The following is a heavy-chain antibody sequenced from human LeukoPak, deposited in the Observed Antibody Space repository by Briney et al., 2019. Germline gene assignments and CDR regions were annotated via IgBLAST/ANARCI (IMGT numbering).Heavy chain of an antibody. CDR1: GGSISSSSYY. V-gene: IGHV4-39*07. CDR3: ARDNGSGSYYRAGGYYYYGMDV. J-gene: IGHJ6*04. Sequence: SETLSLTCTVSGGSISSSSYYWGWIRQPPGKGLEWIGSIYYSGSTNYNPSLKSRVTISVDTSKNQFSLKLSSVTAADTAVYYCARDNGSGSYYRAGGYYYYGMDVWGKGTTVTVSS. D-gene: IGHD3-10*01. CDR2: IYYSGST.